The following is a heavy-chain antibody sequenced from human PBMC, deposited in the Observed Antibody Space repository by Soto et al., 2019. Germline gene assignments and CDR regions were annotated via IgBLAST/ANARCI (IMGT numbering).Heavy chain of an antibody. J-gene: IGHJ6*02. D-gene: IGHD3-9*01. Sequence: QLVESGGGLVKAGGSLRLSCATSGFTLSNFRMNWVRQAPGKGLEWVSGISSSGTYIYYIDSLRGRFTMSRDNAESAVYLQMNSLRVEDTAVYYCARGFDILSYGMDVWGQGTTVTVSS. V-gene: IGHV3-21*06. CDR2: ISSSGTYI. CDR3: ARGFDILSYGMDV. CDR1: GFTLSNFR.